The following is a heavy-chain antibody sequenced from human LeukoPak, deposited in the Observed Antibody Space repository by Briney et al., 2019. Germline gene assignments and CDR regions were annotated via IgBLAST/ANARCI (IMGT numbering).Heavy chain of an antibody. J-gene: IGHJ4*02. D-gene: IGHD3-10*01. CDR2: ISSSSSYT. V-gene: IGHV3-11*06. CDR1: GVTFSDYY. CDR3: ARTPGTYYYGSGRPEDFDY. Sequence: GGSLRLSCAASGVTFSDYYMSWIRQAPGKGLEWVSYISSSSSYTNYADSVKGRFTISRDNAKNSLYLQMNSLRAEDTAVYYCARTPGTYYYGSGRPEDFDYWGQGTLVTVSS.